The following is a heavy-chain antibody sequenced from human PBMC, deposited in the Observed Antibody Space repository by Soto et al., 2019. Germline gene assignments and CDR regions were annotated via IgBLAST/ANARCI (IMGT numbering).Heavy chain of an antibody. CDR3: ARGYWLAEGKNGPLDY. CDR2: INSDGSST. CDR1: GFTFSSYW. J-gene: IGHJ4*02. Sequence: LRLSCAASGFTFSSYWMHWVRQAPGKGLVWVSRINSDGSSTSYADSVKGRFTISRDNAMNTLYLQMNSLRAEDTAVYYCARGYWLAEGKNGPLDYWGQGTLVTVSS. V-gene: IGHV3-74*01. D-gene: IGHD1-20*01.